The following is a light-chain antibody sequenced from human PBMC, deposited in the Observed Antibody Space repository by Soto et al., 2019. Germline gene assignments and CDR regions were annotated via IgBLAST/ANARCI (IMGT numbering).Light chain of an antibody. Sequence: QSDLTQPASVSGSPGQSITFSCTGTSSDIGAYNYVSWYQHHPGKAPKLLIYDVTDRPSGVSDRFSGSKSGTTASLTISGLQAEDEADYFCSSYTTINTVVVFGGGTKLTVL. V-gene: IGLV2-14*03. CDR3: SSYTTINTVVV. CDR2: DVT. J-gene: IGLJ3*02. CDR1: SSDIGAYNY.